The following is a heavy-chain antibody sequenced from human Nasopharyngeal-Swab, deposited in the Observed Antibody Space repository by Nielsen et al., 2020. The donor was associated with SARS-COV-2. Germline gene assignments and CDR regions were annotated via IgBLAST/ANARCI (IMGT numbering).Heavy chain of an antibody. V-gene: IGHV1-2*05. D-gene: IGHD5-12*01. CDR1: GYTFTGYY. Sequence: ASVKVSCKASGYTFTGYYMHWVRQAPGQGLEWMGRINPNSGGTNYAQKFQGRVTMTRDTSISTAHMELSRLRSDDTVVYYCARWDVDVDAFDIWGQGTMVTVSS. CDR3: ARWDVDVDAFDI. J-gene: IGHJ3*02. CDR2: INPNSGGT.